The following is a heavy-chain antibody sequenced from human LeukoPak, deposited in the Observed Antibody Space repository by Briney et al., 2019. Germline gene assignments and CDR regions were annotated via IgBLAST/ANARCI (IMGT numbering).Heavy chain of an antibody. V-gene: IGHV4-39*07. CDR3: TRDWGIATTVTDY. CDR1: GDSVTESSYY. CDR2: VYYSGSS. Sequence: PLETLSLTCTVSGDSVTESSYYWGWIRQPPGKGLEWIGSVYYSGSSYYNPSLESRVTISVDTSNNQLSLRLSSVTAADTAVYYCTRDWGIATTVTDYWGQGTLVTVSS. J-gene: IGHJ4*02. D-gene: IGHD6-13*01.